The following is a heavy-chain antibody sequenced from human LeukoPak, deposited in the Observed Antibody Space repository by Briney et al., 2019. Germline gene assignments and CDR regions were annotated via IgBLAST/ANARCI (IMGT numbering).Heavy chain of an antibody. Sequence: GGSLRLSCAASGFTFSSYAMHWVRQAPGKGLEWVAVISYDGSNKYYADSVKGRFTISRDNSKNTLYLQMNSLRAEDTAVYYCARGLNYYDSSGYYTGAFDIWGQGTMVTVSS. V-gene: IGHV3-30-3*01. CDR2: ISYDGSNK. CDR3: ARGLNYYDSSGYYTGAFDI. D-gene: IGHD3-22*01. J-gene: IGHJ3*02. CDR1: GFTFSSYA.